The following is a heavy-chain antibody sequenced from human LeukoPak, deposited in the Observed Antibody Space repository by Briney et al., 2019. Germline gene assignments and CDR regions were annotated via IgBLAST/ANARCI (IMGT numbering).Heavy chain of an antibody. D-gene: IGHD6-13*01. Sequence: ASVKVSCKASGGTFSSYAISWVRQAPGQGLEWMGRIIPIFGTANYAQKFQGRVTITTDESTSTAYMELSSLRSEDTAVYYCATYQAAAGFDYWGQGTLVTVSS. V-gene: IGHV1-69*05. CDR2: IIPIFGTA. J-gene: IGHJ4*02. CDR3: ATYQAAAGFDY. CDR1: GGTFSSYA.